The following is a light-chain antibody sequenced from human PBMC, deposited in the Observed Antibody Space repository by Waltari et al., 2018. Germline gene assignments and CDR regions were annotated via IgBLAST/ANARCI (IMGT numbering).Light chain of an antibody. Sequence: QSALTQPASVSGSPGQSITISCTGTSSDVGGYNYVSWYQQHQGKAPKLMIYDVSNRPSGFTNRFSGSKSGNTASLTISGLQAEDEADYYCFSHTSSITVVFGGGTKLTVL. J-gene: IGLJ2*01. CDR2: DVS. CDR3: FSHTSSITVV. V-gene: IGLV2-14*03. CDR1: SSDVGGYNY.